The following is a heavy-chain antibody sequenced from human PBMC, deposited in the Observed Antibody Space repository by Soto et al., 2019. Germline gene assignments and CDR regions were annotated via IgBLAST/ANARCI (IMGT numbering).Heavy chain of an antibody. J-gene: IGHJ4*02. Sequence: GGSLRLSCAASGFTFSSYWMXWVRQAPGKGLEWVANIKQDGSGKYYVDSVKGRLTISRDNAKNSLYLQMNSLRAEDTAVYYCARDPXGDNNYFDYWGQGTLVTVSS. CDR3: ARDPXGDNNYFDY. CDR2: IKQDGSGK. V-gene: IGHV3-7*01. D-gene: IGHD1-20*01. CDR1: GFTFSSYW.